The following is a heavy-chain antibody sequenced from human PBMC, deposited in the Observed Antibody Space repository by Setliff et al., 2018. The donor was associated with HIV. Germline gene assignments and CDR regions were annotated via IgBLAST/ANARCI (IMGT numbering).Heavy chain of an antibody. CDR1: VFTFSSFS. CDR3: ARLLRGGGDYFDY. D-gene: IGHD3-10*01. Sequence: GGSLRLSCAASVFTFSSFSMNWVRQAPGKGLEWVSSISSGSSYIYYADSVKGRFTISRDNAKNSLFLQMNSLRAADTAIYYCARLLRGGGDYFDYWGQGTLVTVSS. CDR2: ISSGSSYI. J-gene: IGHJ4*02. V-gene: IGHV3-21*01.